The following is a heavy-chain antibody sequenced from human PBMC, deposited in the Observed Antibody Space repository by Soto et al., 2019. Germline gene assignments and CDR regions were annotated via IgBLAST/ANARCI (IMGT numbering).Heavy chain of an antibody. CDR2: VYFSGST. V-gene: IGHV4-59*01. Sequence: SETLSLTCTISGGSISSDYCSWSRQTPGQGLERIGYVYFSGSTNYDPSLTRRGLISIDTYQNQYSLTLNPVTVADTAASYCTRDLYIGERGYGQGNVWGKGQTVTVSS. D-gene: IGHD4-17*01. J-gene: IGHJ6*04. CDR1: GGSISSDY. CDR3: TRDLYIGERGYGQGNV.